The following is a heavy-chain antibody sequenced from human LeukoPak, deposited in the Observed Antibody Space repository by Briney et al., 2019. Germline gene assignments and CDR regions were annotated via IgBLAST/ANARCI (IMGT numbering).Heavy chain of an antibody. CDR3: ASLGNIVLTGGHDAFDI. CDR1: GGRFSNYA. Sequence: ASVKVSCKASGGRFSNYAISWVRQAPGQGLEWMGGIIPIFGTANYAQKFQGRVTITADESTSTAYMELSSLRSEDTAVYYCASLGNIVLTGGHDAFDIWGQGTMVTVSS. CDR2: IIPIFGTA. V-gene: IGHV1-69*13. D-gene: IGHD2-8*01. J-gene: IGHJ3*02.